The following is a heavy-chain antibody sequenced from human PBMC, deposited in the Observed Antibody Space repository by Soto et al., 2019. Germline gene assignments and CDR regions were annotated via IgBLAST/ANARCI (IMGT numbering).Heavy chain of an antibody. V-gene: IGHV4-30-4*01. D-gene: IGHD1-26*01. CDR3: ATEGSGTWQALDY. Sequence: SETLSLTCTVSGGSISSGDYYWSWIRQPPGKGLEWIGFIYSTGSTYYNPSLKSRVTVSVDTSKNQFSLRLSSVTAADTAVYYCATEGSGTWQALDYWGQGTLVTVSS. CDR1: GGSISSGDYY. J-gene: IGHJ4*02. CDR2: IYSTGST.